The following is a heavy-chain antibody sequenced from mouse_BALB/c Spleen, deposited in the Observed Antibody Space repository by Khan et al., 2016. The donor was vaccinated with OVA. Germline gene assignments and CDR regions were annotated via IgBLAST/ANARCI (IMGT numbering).Heavy chain of an antibody. CDR3: ASGGRFAY. Sequence: QVQLQQSGAELVRPGVSVKISCKGSGYTFTDYAMHWVKQSHAKSLEWIGVISTYYGDAEYNQKFQGKATMTVDKSSSTAYMELARLTSEDSAIYYCASGGRFAYWGQGTLVTVS. J-gene: IGHJ3*01. V-gene: IGHV1S137*01. CDR2: ISTYYGDA. CDR1: GYTFTDYA.